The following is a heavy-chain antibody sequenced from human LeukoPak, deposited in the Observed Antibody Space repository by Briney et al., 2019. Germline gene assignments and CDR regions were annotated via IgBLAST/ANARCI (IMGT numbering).Heavy chain of an antibody. CDR3: TRSIMNFYVSGT. J-gene: IGHJ5*02. D-gene: IGHD3-10*01. CDR2: IYHTVST. CDR1: GGSVSSTSSSYF. V-gene: IGHV4-61*01. Sequence: SETLSLTCTVSGGSVSSTSSSYFWNWMRQPPGKGLDWIGYIYHTVSTKYKPSLESRVTMSVDTFNNQFSLKLRSVTAADTAVYYCTRSIMNFYVSGTWGRGTLVTVSS.